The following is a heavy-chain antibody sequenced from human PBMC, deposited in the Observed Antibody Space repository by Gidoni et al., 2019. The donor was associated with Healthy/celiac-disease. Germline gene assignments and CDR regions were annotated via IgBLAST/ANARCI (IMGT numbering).Heavy chain of an antibody. V-gene: IGHV3-30-3*01. J-gene: IGHJ1*01. D-gene: IGHD3-22*01. Sequence: QVQLVESGGGVVQPGRSLRLSCAASGFTFSSYAMHWVRQAPGKGLEWVAVISYDGSNKYYADSVKGRFTISRDNSKNTLYLQMNSLRAEDTAVYYCASGHYDSSGYRGDAEYFQHWGQGTLVTVSS. CDR1: GFTFSSYA. CDR3: ASGHYDSSGYRGDAEYFQH. CDR2: ISYDGSNK.